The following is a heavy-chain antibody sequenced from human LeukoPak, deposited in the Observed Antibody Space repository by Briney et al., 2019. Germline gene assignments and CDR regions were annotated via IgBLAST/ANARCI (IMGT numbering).Heavy chain of an antibody. CDR2: IYSGGST. CDR3: ARDGMVGATNTFFSL. Sequence: GGSLRLSCAAAGFTVSSNYMSCVRQAAGKWLEWGAVIYSGGSTYYADSVKGRFTISRDNSKNTLYLQMNSLRAEDTAVYYCARDGMVGATNTFFSLWGQGTMVTVSS. D-gene: IGHD1-26*01. CDR1: GFTVSSNY. V-gene: IGHV3-66*01. J-gene: IGHJ3*01.